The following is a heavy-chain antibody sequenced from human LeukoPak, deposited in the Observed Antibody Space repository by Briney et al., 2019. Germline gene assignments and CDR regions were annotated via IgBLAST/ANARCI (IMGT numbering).Heavy chain of an antibody. CDR3: ARECSGGSCYDY. CDR2: INHSGST. CDR1: GGSISSYY. V-gene: IGHV4-34*01. J-gene: IGHJ4*02. D-gene: IGHD2-15*01. Sequence: SSETLSLTCTVSGGSISSYYWSWIRQPPGKGLEWIGEINHSGSTNYNPSLKSRVTISVDTSKNQFSLKLSSVTAADTAVYYCARECSGGSCYDYWGQGTLVTVSS.